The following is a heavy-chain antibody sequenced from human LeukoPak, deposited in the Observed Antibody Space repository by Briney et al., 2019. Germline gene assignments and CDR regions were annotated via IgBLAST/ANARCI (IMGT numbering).Heavy chain of an antibody. V-gene: IGHV3-30-3*01. CDR2: ISYDGSNK. J-gene: IGHJ4*02. Sequence: PGGSLRLSCAASGFTFSSYAMHWVRQAPGKGLEWVAVISYDGSNKYYADSVKGRFTISRDNSKNTLYLQMNSLRAEDTAVYYCARDFRLYYYYDSSSYYSNYFDYWGQGTLVTVSS. CDR1: GFTFSSYA. D-gene: IGHD3-22*01. CDR3: ARDFRLYYYYDSSSYYSNYFDY.